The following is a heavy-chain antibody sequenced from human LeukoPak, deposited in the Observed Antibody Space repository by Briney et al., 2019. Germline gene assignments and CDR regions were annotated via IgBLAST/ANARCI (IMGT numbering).Heavy chain of an antibody. V-gene: IGHV2-5*02. CDR2: IYWDDDK. CDR1: GFSLSTSGVG. J-gene: IGHJ5*02. CDR3: AHSSDYYDSSGYYYGWFDP. D-gene: IGHD3-22*01. Sequence: SGPTLVKPTQTLTLTCTFSGFSLSTSGVGVGWIRQPPGKALEWLALIYWDDDKRYSPSLKSRLTITKDTSKNQVVLTMTNMDPVDTATYYCAHSSDYYDSSGYYYGWFDPWGQGTLVTVSS.